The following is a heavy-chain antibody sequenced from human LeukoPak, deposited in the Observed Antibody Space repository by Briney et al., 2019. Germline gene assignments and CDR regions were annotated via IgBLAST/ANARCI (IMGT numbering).Heavy chain of an antibody. CDR3: ARERLIVGATTSFDC. J-gene: IGHJ4*02. V-gene: IGHV4-39*07. CDR2: IYYSGST. D-gene: IGHD1-26*01. CDR1: GGSISSSSYY. Sequence: SETLSLTCTVSGGSISSSSYYWGWIRQPPGKGLEWIGSIYYSGSTYYNPSLKSRVTISVDTSKNQFSLKLSSVTAADTAVYYCARERLIVGATTSFDCWGQGTLVTVSS.